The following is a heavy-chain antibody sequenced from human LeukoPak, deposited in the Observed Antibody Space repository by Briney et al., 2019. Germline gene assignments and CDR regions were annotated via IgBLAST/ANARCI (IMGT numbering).Heavy chain of an antibody. CDR2: FDPEDGEI. J-gene: IGHJ4*02. CDR3: ATIGGVTPDY. CDR1: RNTLTELS. Sequence: ASVKVSCKVSRNTLTELSTHWVRQAPGKGLEWMGGFDPEDGEIIYAQNLEGRVIMTEDTSRDTAYMELSSLRSEDTAVYYCATIGGVTPDYWGQGTQVTVSS. D-gene: IGHD3-16*01. V-gene: IGHV1-24*01.